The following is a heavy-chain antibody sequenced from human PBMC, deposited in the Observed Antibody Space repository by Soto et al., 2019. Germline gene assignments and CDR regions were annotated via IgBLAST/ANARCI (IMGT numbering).Heavy chain of an antibody. V-gene: IGHV4-31*03. D-gene: IGHD6-25*01. J-gene: IGHJ4*02. CDR2: IYDSGST. CDR1: GGSISSGGYY. Sequence: SETLSLTCTVSGGSISSGGYYWSWIRQHPGKGLEWIGYIYDSGSTYYNPSLKSRVTISVDTSKKQFSLNLSSVTAADTAVYYCAGSRFSSGWLPFDYWGQGTLVTVSS. CDR3: AGSRFSSGWLPFDY.